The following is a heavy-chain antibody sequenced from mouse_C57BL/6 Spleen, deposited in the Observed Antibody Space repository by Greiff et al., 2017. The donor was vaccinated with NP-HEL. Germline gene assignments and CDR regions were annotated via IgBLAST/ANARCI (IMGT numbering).Heavy chain of an antibody. CDR3: ARRGTNFAWFAY. D-gene: IGHD4-1*01. CDR2: IYPGSGST. J-gene: IGHJ3*01. V-gene: IGHV1-55*01. CDR1: GYTFTSYW. Sequence: QVQLKQPGAELVKPGASVKMSCKASGYTFTSYWITWVKQRPGQGLEWIGDIYPGSGSTNYNEKFKSKATLTVDTSSSTAYMQLSSLTSEDSAVYYCARRGTNFAWFAYWGQGTLVTVSA.